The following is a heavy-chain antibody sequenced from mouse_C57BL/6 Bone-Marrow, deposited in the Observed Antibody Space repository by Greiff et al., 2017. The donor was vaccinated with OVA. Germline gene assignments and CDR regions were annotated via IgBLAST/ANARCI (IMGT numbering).Heavy chain of an antibody. J-gene: IGHJ1*03. CDR1: GFNIKDDY. D-gene: IGHD1-1*01. CDR2: IDPENGDT. V-gene: IGHV14-4*01. Sequence: VQLQQSGAELVRPGASVKLSCTASGFNIKDDYMHWVKQRPEQGLEWIGWIDPENGDTEYASKFQGKATITADTSSNIAYLQLSSLTSEDTAVYYCTTSSPYYGSSHWYFDVWGTGTTVTVSS. CDR3: TTSSPYYGSSHWYFDV.